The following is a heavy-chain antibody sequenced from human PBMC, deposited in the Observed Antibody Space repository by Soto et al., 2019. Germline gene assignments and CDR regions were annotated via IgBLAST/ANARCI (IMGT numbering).Heavy chain of an antibody. CDR1: GGTFSSYA. V-gene: IGHV1-69*13. Sequence: GASVKVSCKASGGTFSSYAISWVRQAPGQGLEWMGGIIPIFGTANYAQKFQGRVTITADESTSTAYMELSSLRSEDTAVYYCAREADTATYCSGGSCYRSGAFDIWGQGTMVTVSS. CDR3: AREADTATYCSGGSCYRSGAFDI. J-gene: IGHJ3*02. CDR2: IIPIFGTA. D-gene: IGHD2-15*01.